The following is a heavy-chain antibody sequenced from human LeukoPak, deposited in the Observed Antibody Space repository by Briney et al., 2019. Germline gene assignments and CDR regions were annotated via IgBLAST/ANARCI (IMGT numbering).Heavy chain of an antibody. CDR1: GGSISSYY. CDR3: ARGYLRSGYFDY. Sequence: SETLSLTCTVSGGSISSYYWSWIRQPPGKGLEWIGYIYYSGSTNYNPSLKSRVTISVDTSKNQFSLKLSSVTAADTAVYYCARGYLRSGYFDYWGQGTLVTVSS. D-gene: IGHD4-17*01. CDR2: IYYSGST. J-gene: IGHJ4*02. V-gene: IGHV4-59*01.